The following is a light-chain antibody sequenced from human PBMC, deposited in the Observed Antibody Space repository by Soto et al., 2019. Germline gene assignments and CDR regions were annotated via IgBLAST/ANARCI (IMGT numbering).Light chain of an antibody. CDR1: QSVRSH. V-gene: IGKV3-15*01. CDR3: QQYNDWPRT. J-gene: IGKJ4*01. Sequence: EVVMTQSPATLSVSPGERATLSCRASQSVRSHLAWYQQKPGQAPSLLIFGASTRATGVPARFSGSESGTEFTLTISTLQSEDVAVYFCQQYNDWPRTFGGGTKVDNK. CDR2: GAS.